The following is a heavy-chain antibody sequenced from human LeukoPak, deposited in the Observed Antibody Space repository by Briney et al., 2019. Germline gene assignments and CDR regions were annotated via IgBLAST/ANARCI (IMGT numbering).Heavy chain of an antibody. CDR3: AKGRSSGWYDPAEFDY. CDR2: ISWNSGSI. V-gene: IGHV3-9*01. D-gene: IGHD6-19*01. CDR1: GFTFDDYA. Sequence: HPGRSLRLSCAASGFTFDDYAMHWVRQAPGKGLEWVSGISWNSGSIGYANPVKGRFTISRDNAKNSLYLQMNSLRAEDTALYYCAKGRSSGWYDPAEFDYWGQGTLVTVSS. J-gene: IGHJ4*02.